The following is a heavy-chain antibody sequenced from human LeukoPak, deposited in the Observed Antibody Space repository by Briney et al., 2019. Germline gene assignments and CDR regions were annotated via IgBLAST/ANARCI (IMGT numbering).Heavy chain of an antibody. J-gene: IGHJ4*02. D-gene: IGHD3-3*01. Sequence: SETLSLTCTVSGGSISSSSYYWGWIRQPPGKGLEWIGSIYYSGSTYYNPSLKSRVTISVDTSKNQFSLKLSSVTAADTAVYYCARAPFLEWFHDYWGQGTLVTVSS. CDR3: ARAPFLEWFHDY. V-gene: IGHV4-39*01. CDR2: IYYSGST. CDR1: GGSISSSSYY.